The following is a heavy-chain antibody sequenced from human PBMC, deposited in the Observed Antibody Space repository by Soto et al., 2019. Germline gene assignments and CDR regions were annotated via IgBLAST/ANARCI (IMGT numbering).Heavy chain of an antibody. V-gene: IGHV1-46*03. J-gene: IGHJ5*02. Sequence: ASVKVSCKASGYTFTSYYMHWVRQAPGQGLEWMGIINPSGGSTSYAQKFQGRVTMTRDTSTSTVYMELSSLRSEDTAVYYCARVQDTTGTTSGWFDPWGQGTLVTVSS. CDR3: ARVQDTTGTTSGWFDP. CDR2: INPSGGST. D-gene: IGHD1-1*01. CDR1: GYTFTSYY.